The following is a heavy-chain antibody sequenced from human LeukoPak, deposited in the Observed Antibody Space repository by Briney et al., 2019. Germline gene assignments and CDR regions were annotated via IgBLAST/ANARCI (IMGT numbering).Heavy chain of an antibody. CDR2: ISAYNGNT. J-gene: IGHJ4*02. V-gene: IGHV1-18*04. CDR3: ASGWRFFDY. Sequence: ASVKVSCKASGYTFTSYGISWVRQAPGQGLEWMGWISAYNGNTNYAQKLQGRVTMTTDTSTGTAYMELRGLRSDDTAVYYCASGWRFFDYWGQGTLVTVSS. D-gene: IGHD6-19*01. CDR1: GYTFTSYG.